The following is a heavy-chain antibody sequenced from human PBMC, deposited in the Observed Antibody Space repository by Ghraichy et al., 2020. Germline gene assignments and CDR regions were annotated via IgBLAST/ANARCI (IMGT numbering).Heavy chain of an antibody. CDR3: AKGEDGSPDY. D-gene: IGHD1-26*01. J-gene: IGHJ4*02. CDR2: SSPDEKTK. Sequence: GGSLRLSCAASGFTFSSYAMSWVRQAPGKGLEWVALSSPDEKTKYYADSVKGRFTISRDNSKNTLFLQMNNLSPEDTGMYYCAKGEDGSPDYWGQGTLVIVSS. V-gene: IGHV3-30*18. CDR1: GFTFSSYA.